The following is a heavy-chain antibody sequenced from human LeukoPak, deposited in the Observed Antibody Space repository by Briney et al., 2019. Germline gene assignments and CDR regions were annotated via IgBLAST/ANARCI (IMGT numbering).Heavy chain of an antibody. J-gene: IGHJ4*02. CDR1: GYTFTSYY. CDR3: ARVRGPIYCSSTSCQGFDY. Sequence: ASVKVSCKASGYTFTSYYMHWVRQAPGQGLEWMGIINPSGGSTSYAEKFRGRVTMTRDMSTSTVYMELSSLSSEDTAVYYCARVRGPIYCSSTSCQGFDYWGQGTLVTVSS. CDR2: INPSGGST. V-gene: IGHV1-46*01. D-gene: IGHD2-2*01.